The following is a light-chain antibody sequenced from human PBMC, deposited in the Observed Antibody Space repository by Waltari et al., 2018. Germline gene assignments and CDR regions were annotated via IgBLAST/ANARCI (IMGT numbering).Light chain of an antibody. CDR3: CSYVGGGTLV. CDR1: SNDVGGYNF. CDR2: DVS. Sequence: QSALTQPASVSGSPGQSITIYCVGTSNDVGGYNFVSWYQQHPGKVPKLMIYDVSKRPSGISYRFSGSKSGNTASLTISGLQAEDEADYYCCSYVGGGTLVFGGGTSVTVL. V-gene: IGLV2-23*02. J-gene: IGLJ2*01.